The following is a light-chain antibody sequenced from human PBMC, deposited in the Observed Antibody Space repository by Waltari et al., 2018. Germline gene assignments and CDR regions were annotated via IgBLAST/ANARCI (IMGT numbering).Light chain of an antibody. Sequence: DIVMTQSPDSLAVSLCERATISCKPSQTVLYSPKQKNYLAWYQQKTGQPPRLLLYWASPRDSGVPARFSGSGSGTDFTLTISSLQAEDAAVYYCQQYFDSPLTFGPGTRVEI. CDR1: QTVLYSPKQKNY. CDR2: WAS. CDR3: QQYFDSPLT. J-gene: IGKJ3*01. V-gene: IGKV4-1*01.